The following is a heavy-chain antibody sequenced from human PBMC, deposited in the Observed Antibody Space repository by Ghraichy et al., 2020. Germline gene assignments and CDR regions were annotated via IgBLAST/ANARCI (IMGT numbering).Heavy chain of an antibody. Sequence: GGSLRLSCAASGFTFSAYTMHWVRQAPGKGLEWVALASYVESIESYADSVKGRFTISRDNSKSTLYLQVNSLRAEDTAVYYCARDIRQVGVGTLDFWGQGTLVTVSS. CDR2: ASYVESIE. D-gene: IGHD3-10*01. J-gene: IGHJ4*02. CDR3: ARDIRQVGVGTLDF. V-gene: IGHV3-30-3*01. CDR1: GFTFSAYT.